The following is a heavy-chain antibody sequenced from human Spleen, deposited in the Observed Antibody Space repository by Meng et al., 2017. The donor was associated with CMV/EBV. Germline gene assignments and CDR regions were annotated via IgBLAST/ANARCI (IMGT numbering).Heavy chain of an antibody. J-gene: IGHJ4*02. D-gene: IGHD2-2*01. CDR1: GYY. CDR2: NIDSGSN. V-gene: IGHV4-34*01. Sequence: GYYWSWVGQRTGRGLEGNGENIDSGSNNYSRTIESRVTMTVETSKNKFYLNLSSVTAADTAVYYCVRGGRVDSSSNRCYWDYYFEYWGQGTLVTVSS. CDR3: VRGGRVDSSSNRCYWDYYFEY.